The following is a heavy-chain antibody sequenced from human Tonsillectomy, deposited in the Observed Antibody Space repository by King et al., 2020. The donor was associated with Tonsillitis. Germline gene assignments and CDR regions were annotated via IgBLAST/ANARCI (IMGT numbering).Heavy chain of an antibody. CDR2: IAGSGGSI. V-gene: IGHV3-23*04. J-gene: IGHJ5*02. Sequence: VQLVESGGGLVQPGGSLRLSCAASGFTFSSYAMSWVRQAPGKGLEWVSGIAGSGGSIYYADSVKGRFTISRDNSKNTLYLQMNSLRVEDTAVYYCAKDPHSNNWYYGFDPWGQGTLVTVSS. CDR1: GFTFSSYA. CDR3: AKDPHSNNWYYGFDP. D-gene: IGHD3-3*01.